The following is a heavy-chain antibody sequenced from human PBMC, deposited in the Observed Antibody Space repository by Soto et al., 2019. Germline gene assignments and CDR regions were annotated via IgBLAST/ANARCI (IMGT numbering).Heavy chain of an antibody. J-gene: IGHJ4*02. CDR1: GFTFDDYA. CDR2: ISWNSDSI. V-gene: IGHV3-9*01. Sequence: VQLVESGGGLVQPARSLRLSCAASGFTFDDYAMHWVRQAPGKGLEWVSGISWNSDSIGYAGSVKGRFTISRDNAKNSLYLQMNRLRADDTALYYCAKDRGLVLSFYFDDWGQGTLVTVSS. D-gene: IGHD3-9*01. CDR3: AKDRGLVLSFYFDD.